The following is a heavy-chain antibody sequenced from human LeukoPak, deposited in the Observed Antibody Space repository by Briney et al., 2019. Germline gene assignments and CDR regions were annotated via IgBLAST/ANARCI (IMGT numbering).Heavy chain of an antibody. J-gene: IGHJ4*02. CDR2: INQDGSEK. V-gene: IGHV3-7*01. Sequence: GGSLRLSCVASGFTFSSYWMSWVRQAPGKGLEWVANINQDGSEKYDVDSVKGRFTIARDNAKNSVYLEMNSLRADDTAVYYCARSARLMKGVVEVTALDDWGQGTLVTVSS. CDR3: ARSARLMKGVVEVTALDD. CDR1: GFTFSSYW. D-gene: IGHD3-3*01.